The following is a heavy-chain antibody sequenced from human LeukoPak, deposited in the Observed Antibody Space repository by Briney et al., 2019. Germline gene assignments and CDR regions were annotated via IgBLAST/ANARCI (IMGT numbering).Heavy chain of an antibody. CDR1: GGSISTYY. CDR2: IYHSGST. D-gene: IGHD1-1*01. J-gene: IGHJ5*02. CDR3: ARGGFLDPFDP. V-gene: IGHV4-59*01. Sequence: PSETLSLTCTVSGGSISTYYWSWIRQPPGKGLEWIGYIYHSGSTKYNPSLKSRVTISVDPSKNQFSLKLRSVTAADTAAYYCARGGFLDPFDPWGRGTLVTVSS.